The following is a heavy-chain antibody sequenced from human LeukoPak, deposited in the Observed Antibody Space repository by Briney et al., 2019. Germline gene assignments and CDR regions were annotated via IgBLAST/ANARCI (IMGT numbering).Heavy chain of an antibody. CDR1: GGSISNYY. CDR3: AREDPQTTVPEGMDV. J-gene: IGHJ6*02. Sequence: SETLSLTCTVSGGSISNYYWSWIRQSPGKGLEWIGYIYYSGTTNPNPSLKSRVTISVGTSKNQFSLQLRSVTAADTAVYYCAREDPQTTVPEGMDVWGQGTTVIVSS. V-gene: IGHV4-59*01. CDR2: IYYSGTT. D-gene: IGHD4-17*01.